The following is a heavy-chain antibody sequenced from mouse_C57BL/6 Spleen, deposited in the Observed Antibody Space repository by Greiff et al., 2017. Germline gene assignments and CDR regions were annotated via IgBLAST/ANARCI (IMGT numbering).Heavy chain of an antibody. CDR2: ISSGSSTI. CDR1: GFTFSDYG. Sequence: EVKLVESGGGLVKPGGSLKLSCAASGFTFSDYGMHWVRQATEKGLEWVAYISSGSSTIYYADTVKGRYTISRDNAKTTRFLQMTSLRSEDTAMYYCAKLDDDPLAYWGQGTTLTVSS. J-gene: IGHJ2*01. CDR3: AKLDDDPLAY. D-gene: IGHD2-3*01. V-gene: IGHV5-17*01.